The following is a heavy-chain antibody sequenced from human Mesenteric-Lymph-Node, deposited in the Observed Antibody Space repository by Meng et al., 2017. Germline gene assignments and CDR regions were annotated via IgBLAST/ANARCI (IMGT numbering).Heavy chain of an antibody. Sequence: ASVNVSCKASGYTFTGYYMHWVRQAPGQGLEWMGRINPNSGGTNYAQKFQGRVTMTRDTSISTAYMELSRLRSDDTAVYYCGVMATMGYYFDYWGQGTLVTVSS. V-gene: IGHV1-2*06. CDR3: GVMATMGYYFDY. CDR1: GYTFTGYY. CDR2: INPNSGGT. D-gene: IGHD5-24*01. J-gene: IGHJ4*02.